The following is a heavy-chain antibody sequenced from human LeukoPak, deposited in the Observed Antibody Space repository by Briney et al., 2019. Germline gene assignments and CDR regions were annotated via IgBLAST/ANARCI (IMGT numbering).Heavy chain of an antibody. D-gene: IGHD3-16*02. Sequence: GASVKVSCKVSGYTLTELSMHWVRQAPGKGLEWLGGFDPEDGETIYAQKFQGRVTMTEDTSTDTAYMELSGLRSEDTAVYYCATGGLGYDYVWGSYRPPNFDYWGQGTLVTVSS. J-gene: IGHJ4*02. CDR3: ATGGLGYDYVWGSYRPPNFDY. CDR2: FDPEDGET. CDR1: GYTLTELS. V-gene: IGHV1-24*01.